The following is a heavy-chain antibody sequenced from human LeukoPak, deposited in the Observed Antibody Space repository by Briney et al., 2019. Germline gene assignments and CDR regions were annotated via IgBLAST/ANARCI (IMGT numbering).Heavy chain of an antibody. CDR1: GFTFSDYY. Sequence: GGSLRLSCAASGFTFSDYYMSWIRQAPGKGLEWVSYISSSGSTIYYADSVKGRFTISRDNAKNSLYLQMNSLRAEDTAVYYCARDCSGGSCYGYYYYGMDVWGQGTTVTVSS. V-gene: IGHV3-11*01. CDR2: ISSSGSTI. J-gene: IGHJ6*02. CDR3: ARDCSGGSCYGYYYYGMDV. D-gene: IGHD2-15*01.